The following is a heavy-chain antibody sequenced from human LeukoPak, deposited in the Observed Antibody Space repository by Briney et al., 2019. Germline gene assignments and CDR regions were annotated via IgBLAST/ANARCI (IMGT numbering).Heavy chain of an antibody. CDR2: ISSSGSTI. CDR3: GRDGYCSSTSCLDY. Sequence: GGSLRLSCAASGFTFSDYYMSWIRQAPGKGLEWVSYISSSGSTIYYADSVKGRFTISRDNAKNSLYLQMNSLRAEDTAVYYCGRDGYCSSTSCLDYWGQGTLVTVSS. D-gene: IGHD2-2*03. V-gene: IGHV3-11*04. CDR1: GFTFSDYY. J-gene: IGHJ4*02.